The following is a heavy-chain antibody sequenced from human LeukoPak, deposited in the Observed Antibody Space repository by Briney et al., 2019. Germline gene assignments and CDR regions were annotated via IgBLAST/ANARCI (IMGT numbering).Heavy chain of an antibody. CDR1: GFTFSSYA. J-gene: IGHJ6*02. V-gene: IGHV3-30-3*01. D-gene: IGHD3-3*01. CDR3: ARDGYDFWSGYYRYYYYGMDV. Sequence: GGSLRLSCAASGFTFSSYAMHWVRQAPGKGREWVAVISYDGSNKYYADSVKGRFTISRDNSKNTLYLQMNSLRAEDTAVYYCARDGYDFWSGYYRYYYYGMDVWGQGTTVTVSS. CDR2: ISYDGSNK.